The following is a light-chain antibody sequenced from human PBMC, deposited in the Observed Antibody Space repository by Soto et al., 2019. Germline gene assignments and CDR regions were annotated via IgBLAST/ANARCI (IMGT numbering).Light chain of an antibody. CDR1: QSISTW. CDR2: KAS. V-gene: IGKV1-5*03. J-gene: IGKJ3*01. Sequence: DIQMTHCPSTLSSSVVDRVTSTCRASQSISTWLAWYQQKPGKAPKLLIYKASTLKSGVPSRFSGSGFGTDFTLTISSLQPEDVATYYCQKHNSAPLFFGPGTKVDIK. CDR3: QKHNSAPLF.